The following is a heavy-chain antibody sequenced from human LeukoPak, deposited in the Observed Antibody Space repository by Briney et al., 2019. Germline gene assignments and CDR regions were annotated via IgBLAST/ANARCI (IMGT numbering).Heavy chain of an antibody. CDR1: GGTFRIYA. CDR3: ARDGVEMATTLIFDY. D-gene: IGHD5-24*01. Sequence: SVKVSCTASGGTFRIYAIGWGRQAPGKGLEWRESISPIFGIANYAQKFQGRVTITADKSTSTAYMELSSLRSEDTAVYYCARDGVEMATTLIFDYWGQGTLVTVSS. V-gene: IGHV1-69*04. J-gene: IGHJ4*02. CDR2: ISPIFGIA.